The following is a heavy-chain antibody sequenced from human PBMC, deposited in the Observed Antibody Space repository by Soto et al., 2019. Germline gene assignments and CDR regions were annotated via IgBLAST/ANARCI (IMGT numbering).Heavy chain of an antibody. V-gene: IGHV3-21*01. J-gene: IGHJ4*02. CDR1: GFTFSSYS. D-gene: IGHD2-2*01. CDR3: ARGSVVPAARVPDY. CDR2: ISSSSSYI. Sequence: GGSLRLSCAASGFTFSSYSMNWVRQAPGKGLEWVSSISSSSSYIYYADSVKGRFTISRDNAKNSLYLQMNSLRAEDTAVYYCARGSVVPAARVPDYWGQGTLVTVSS.